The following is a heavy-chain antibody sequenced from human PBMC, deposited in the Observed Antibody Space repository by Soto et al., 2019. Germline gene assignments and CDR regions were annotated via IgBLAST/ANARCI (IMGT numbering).Heavy chain of an antibody. J-gene: IGHJ4*02. V-gene: IGHV1-18*01. Sequence: QVQLVQSGDEVEKPGASVKVSCKASGYAFNNYGISWVRQAPGQGPEWMGWISNYNGNTNYAQKFQGRVTMTTDTSTSTAYMELRSRRSDDTAVYYCVRDLQRFSSWYDYLDSWGQGTLVTVSS. CDR3: VRDLQRFSSWYDYLDS. D-gene: IGHD6-13*01. CDR1: GYAFNNYG. CDR2: ISNYNGNT.